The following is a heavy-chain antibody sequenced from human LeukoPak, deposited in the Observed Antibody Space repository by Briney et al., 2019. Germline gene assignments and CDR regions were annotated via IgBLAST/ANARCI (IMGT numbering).Heavy chain of an antibody. CDR2: ISGSGGST. D-gene: IGHD3-16*01. CDR1: GFTFSSYA. Sequence: HPGGSLRLSCAASGFTFSSYAMSWVRQAPGKGLEWVSAISGSGGSTYYADSVKGRFTISRDNSKNTLYLQMNSLRAEDTAVYYCAKDWGEYFDYVWGSFTSFDSWGQGTLVTVSS. V-gene: IGHV3-23*01. J-gene: IGHJ4*02. CDR3: AKDWGEYFDYVWGSFTSFDS.